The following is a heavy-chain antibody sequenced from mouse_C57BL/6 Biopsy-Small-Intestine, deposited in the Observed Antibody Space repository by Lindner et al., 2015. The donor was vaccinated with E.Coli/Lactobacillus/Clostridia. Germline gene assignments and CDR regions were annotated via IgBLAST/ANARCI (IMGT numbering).Heavy chain of an antibody. J-gene: IGHJ1*03. Sequence: QESGAELVKPGASVKISCKASGYAFSSYWMNWVKQRPGKGLEWIGQIYPGDGDTNYNGKFKGKATLTADKSSSTAYMQLSSLTSEDSAVYFCARGSNWYFDVWGTGTTVTVSS. V-gene: IGHV1-80*01. CDR1: GYAFSSYW. CDR3: ARGSNWYFDV. CDR2: IYPGDGDT.